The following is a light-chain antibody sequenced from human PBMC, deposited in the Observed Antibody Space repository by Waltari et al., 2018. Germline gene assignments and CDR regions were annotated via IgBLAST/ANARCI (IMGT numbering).Light chain of an antibody. CDR3: GTWDSSLSGAV. J-gene: IGLJ7*01. CDR1: SPNIGNNS. V-gene: IGLV1-51*02. Sequence: QSVLTQPPSVSAAPGQRVNISCSGGSPNIGNNSVSWYRQFPGTAPKLLIYENSERPSGIPGRFSGSKSGTSATLDSTGLQAGDEADYYCGTWDSSLSGAVFGGGTHLTVL. CDR2: ENS.